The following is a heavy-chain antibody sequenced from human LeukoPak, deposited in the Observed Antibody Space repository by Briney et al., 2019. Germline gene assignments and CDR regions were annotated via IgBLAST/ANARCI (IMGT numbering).Heavy chain of an antibody. D-gene: IGHD6-19*01. CDR1: GFAFSSQA. V-gene: IGHV3-23*01. CDR3: AKDARRSDGWYFFDH. Sequence: PGGSLRLSCAASGFAFSSQAMGWVRQAPGKGLEWDSVISDSGDITYYADSVKGRFTISRDNSKNTLYLQMISLRAEDTAVYYCAKDARRSDGWYFFDHWGQGNLVTVSS. J-gene: IGHJ4*02. CDR2: ISDSGDIT.